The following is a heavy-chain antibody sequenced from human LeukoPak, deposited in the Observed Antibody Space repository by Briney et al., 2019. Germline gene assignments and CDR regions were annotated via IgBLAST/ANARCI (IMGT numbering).Heavy chain of an antibody. CDR2: ISSGGSTI. D-gene: IGHD3-9*01. CDR3: ARDVLRYFDWLSTGTYNWFDP. J-gene: IGHJ5*02. Sequence: GGSLRLSCAASGFTFSDYYMSWIRQAPGKGLEWVSYISSGGSTIYYADSVKGRFTISRDNAKNSLYLQMNSLRAEDTAVYYCARDVLRYFDWLSTGTYNWFDPWGQGTLVTVSS. V-gene: IGHV3-11*01. CDR1: GFTFSDYY.